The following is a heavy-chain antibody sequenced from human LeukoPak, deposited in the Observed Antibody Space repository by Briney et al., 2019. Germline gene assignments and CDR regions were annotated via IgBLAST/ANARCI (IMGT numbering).Heavy chain of an antibody. V-gene: IGHV1-8*01. D-gene: IGHD3-10*01. CDR3: ARGPSYGSGSYNIYGIDY. CDR1: GYTFTSYD. J-gene: IGHJ4*02. Sequence: GASVKVSCKASGYTFTSYDINWVRQATGQGLEWMGWMNPNSANTGYAQKFQGRVTMTRDTSISTAYMELSSLTSEDTAVYYCARGPSYGSGSYNIYGIDYWGQGTLVTDSS. CDR2: MNPNSANT.